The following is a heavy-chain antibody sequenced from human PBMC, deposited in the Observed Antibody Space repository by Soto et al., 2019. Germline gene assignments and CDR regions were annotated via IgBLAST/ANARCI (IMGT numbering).Heavy chain of an antibody. D-gene: IGHD2-15*01. CDR2: FDPEDGET. J-gene: IGHJ6*03. CDR1: GYTLTELS. CDR3: ATRRLAYYYMDV. Sequence: ASVKVSCKVSGYTLTELSMHWVRQAPGKGLEWMGGFDPEDGETIYAQKFQGRVTMTEDTSTDTAYMELSSLRSEDTAVYYCATRRLAYYYMDVWGKGTTVTVSS. V-gene: IGHV1-24*01.